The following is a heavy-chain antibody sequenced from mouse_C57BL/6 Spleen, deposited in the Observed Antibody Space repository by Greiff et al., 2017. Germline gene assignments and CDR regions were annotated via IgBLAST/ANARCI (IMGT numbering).Heavy chain of an antibody. Sequence: VMLVESGPGLVAPSQSLSITCTVSGFSLTSYAISWVRQPPGKGLEWLGVIWTGGGTNYNSALKSRLSISKDNSKSQVFLKMNSLQTDDTARYYCASQTGTGAWFAYWGQGTLVTVSA. J-gene: IGHJ3*01. CDR1: GFSLTSYA. CDR2: IWTGGGT. CDR3: ASQTGTGAWFAY. V-gene: IGHV2-9-1*01. D-gene: IGHD4-1*01.